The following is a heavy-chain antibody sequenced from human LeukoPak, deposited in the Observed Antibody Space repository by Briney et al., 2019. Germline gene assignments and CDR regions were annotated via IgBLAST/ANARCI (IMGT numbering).Heavy chain of an antibody. Sequence: PGGSLRLSCAASGFTFSDYYTSWIRQAPGKGLEWVSYISSSGSTIYYADSVKGRFTISRDNAKNSLYLQMNSLRSDDTAVYYCARFGSGYYDSSGYLEYWGQGTLVTVSS. J-gene: IGHJ4*02. CDR2: ISSSGSTI. CDR1: GFTFSDYY. V-gene: IGHV3-11*01. D-gene: IGHD3-22*01. CDR3: ARFGSGYYDSSGYLEY.